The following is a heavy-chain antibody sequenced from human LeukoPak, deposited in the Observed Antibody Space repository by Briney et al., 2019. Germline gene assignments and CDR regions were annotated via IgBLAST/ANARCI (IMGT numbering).Heavy chain of an antibody. Sequence: PGGSLRLSCAASGFTFSNYWMHWVRQAPGKGLGWVSRISTDGSSTTYADSVKGRITVSRDNAKNTLYLQMNSLRAEDTAVYYCSKGGSHVVDYWGQGTLVTVSS. D-gene: IGHD3-10*01. CDR3: SKGGSHVVDY. CDR2: ISTDGSST. CDR1: GFTFSNYW. J-gene: IGHJ4*02. V-gene: IGHV3-74*01.